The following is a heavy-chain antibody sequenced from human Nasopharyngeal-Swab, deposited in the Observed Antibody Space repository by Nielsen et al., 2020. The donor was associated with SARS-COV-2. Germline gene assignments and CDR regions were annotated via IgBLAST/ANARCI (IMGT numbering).Heavy chain of an antibody. D-gene: IGHD3-16*02. CDR3: ARFYDYVWGSYPQWTAFDI. V-gene: IGHV1-69*13. CDR1: GGTFSSYA. J-gene: IGHJ3*02. CDR2: IIPIFGTA. Sequence: SVKVSCKASGGTFSSYAISWVRQAPGQGLEWMGGIIPIFGTANYAQKFQSRVTITADESTSTAYMELSSLRSEDTAVYYCARFYDYVWGSYPQWTAFDIWGQGTMVTVSS.